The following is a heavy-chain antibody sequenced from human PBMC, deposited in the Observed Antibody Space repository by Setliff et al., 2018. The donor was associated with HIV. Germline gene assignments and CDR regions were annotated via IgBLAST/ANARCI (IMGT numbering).Heavy chain of an antibody. CDR1: GYTFTGYY. D-gene: IGHD3-22*01. CDR2: INPNSGGT. J-gene: IGHJ4*02. V-gene: IGHV1-2*02. CDR3: ARDYYDSSGYIFFPGLPDY. Sequence: ASVKVSCKASGYTFTGYYMHWVRQAPGQGLEWMGWINPNSGGTTYAQKFQGRVTITADKSTSTAYMELSGLRSDDTAVYYCARDYYDSSGYIFFPGLPDYWGQGTLVTVSS.